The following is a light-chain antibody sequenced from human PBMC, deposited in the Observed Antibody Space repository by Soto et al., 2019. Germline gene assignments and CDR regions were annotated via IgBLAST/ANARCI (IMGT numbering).Light chain of an antibody. Sequence: QSVLTQSPSTSGTPGQRIVISCSGSSSNIGSNAVYWYQQFPGSAPRLLMHSNDQRPSGVPERFSGSRSGTSASLAVSGLQSEDQADYYCAAWDDSLAGYVFGTGTKLTVL. CDR2: SND. CDR1: SSNIGSNA. CDR3: AAWDDSLAGYV. V-gene: IGLV1-44*01. J-gene: IGLJ1*01.